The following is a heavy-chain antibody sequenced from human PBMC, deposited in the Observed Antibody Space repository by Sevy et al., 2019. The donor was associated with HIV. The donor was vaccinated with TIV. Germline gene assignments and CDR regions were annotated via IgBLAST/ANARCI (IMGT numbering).Heavy chain of an antibody. CDR1: GFTVSGNY. J-gene: IGHJ6*02. D-gene: IGHD3-22*01. CDR3: ARDRYYDASGYYYYYYGMDV. Sequence: GGSLRLSCEASGFTVSGNYMAWVRLAPGKGLEWVSLIDSGVSTYYADSVKGSFTISRDNANNTLYLQMNPLRAEDTAVYFCARDRYYDASGYYYYYYGMDVWGQGTTVTVSS. V-gene: IGHV3-66*01. CDR2: IDSGVST.